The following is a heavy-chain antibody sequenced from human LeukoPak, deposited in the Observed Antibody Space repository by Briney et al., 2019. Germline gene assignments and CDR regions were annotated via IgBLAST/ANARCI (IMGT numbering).Heavy chain of an antibody. J-gene: IGHJ4*02. V-gene: IGHV3-53*01. CDR3: AREGPDCGGDCYYDY. D-gene: IGHD2-21*01. CDR1: DFSVNTNY. Sequence: GGSLRLSCAASDFSVNTNYMNWVRQAPGKGLEWVSVILSGGATYYADSVKGRFTISRDNSKNTLYLQMNSLRAEDTAVYYCAREGPDCGGDCYYDYWGQGTLVTVSS. CDR2: ILSGGAT.